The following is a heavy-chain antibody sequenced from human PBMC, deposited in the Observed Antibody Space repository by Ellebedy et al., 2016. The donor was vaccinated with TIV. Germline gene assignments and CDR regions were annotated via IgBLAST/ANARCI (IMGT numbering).Heavy chain of an antibody. V-gene: IGHV3-30*14. CDR3: VKSDCSSTSCYSRPFDY. CDR1: GFTFSNYA. D-gene: IGHD2-2*01. J-gene: IGHJ4*02. Sequence: GESLKISXEASGFTFSNYAMHWVRQAPGKGLEWVAVMSYVGNNRYYADSVQGRFTISRDNSKNTLYLQMSSLRREDTAVYYCVKSDCSSTSCYSRPFDYWGQGALVTVSS. CDR2: MSYVGNNR.